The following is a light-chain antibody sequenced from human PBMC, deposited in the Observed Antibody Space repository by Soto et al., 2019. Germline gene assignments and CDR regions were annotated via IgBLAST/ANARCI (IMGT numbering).Light chain of an antibody. CDR3: QQYNTYWT. Sequence: DIHLTQSPSTLSASVGDRVTITCRASQTISHWLAWYQQKPGKAPKLLIFDASNLENGVQSRFSGSGSGTEFTLTITGLQPDDFATYYCQQYNTYWTFGQGTKVEI. CDR2: DAS. J-gene: IGKJ1*01. V-gene: IGKV1-5*01. CDR1: QTISHW.